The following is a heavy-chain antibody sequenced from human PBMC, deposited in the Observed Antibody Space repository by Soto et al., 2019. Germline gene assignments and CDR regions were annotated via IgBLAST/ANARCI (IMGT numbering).Heavy chain of an antibody. CDR1: GYTFTSYA. CDR2: INAGNGNT. Sequence: ASVKVSCKASGYTFTSYAMHWVRQAPGQRLEWMGWINAGNGNTKYSQKFQGRVTITRDTSASTAYMELSSLRSEDTAVYYCARGWNSSWTFDWFDPWGQGTLVTVSS. V-gene: IGHV1-3*01. J-gene: IGHJ5*02. CDR3: ARGWNSSWTFDWFDP. D-gene: IGHD6-13*01.